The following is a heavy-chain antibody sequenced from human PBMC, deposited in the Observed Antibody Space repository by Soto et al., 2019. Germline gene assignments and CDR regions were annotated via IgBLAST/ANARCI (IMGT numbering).Heavy chain of an antibody. CDR1: GFPSRPYA. D-gene: IGHD1-26*01. J-gene: IGHJ4*02. V-gene: IGHV3-33*01. CDR2: IGYDPRNK. Sequence: VQLVESGGGVAQPGGPLGSSGPRPGFPSRPYAMYWVRRAPGKGLEWVAVIGYDPRNKYYPDSVKGRFTISRDNSENTLYLQMNSLRAEDTAVYYCARGRVDGGELDLWGQGTLVTVSS. CDR3: ARGRVDGGELDL.